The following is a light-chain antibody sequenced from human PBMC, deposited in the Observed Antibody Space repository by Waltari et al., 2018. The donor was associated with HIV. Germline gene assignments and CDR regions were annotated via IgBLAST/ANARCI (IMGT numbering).Light chain of an antibody. V-gene: IGLV4-69*01. CDR2: LNSDCRH. CDR3: QAWGTGIRV. Sequence: QLVLTHSPSAAASLGASFKLTCTLSSGHSSYAIAWHQQQQAKGPRYLMKLNSDCRHRKGDGIPGRFTGSSSGAERYHTISSLQSEDEADYDCQAWGTGIRVFVTGTKVTVL. CDR1: SGHSSYA. J-gene: IGLJ1*01.